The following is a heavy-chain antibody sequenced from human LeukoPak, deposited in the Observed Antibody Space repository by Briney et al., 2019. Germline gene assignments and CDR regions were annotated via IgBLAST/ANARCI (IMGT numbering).Heavy chain of an antibody. V-gene: IGHV1-69*13. CDR3: ARNYDFWSTQGSLFSS. Sequence: GASVKVSCKASGYTFTTYGISWVRQAPGQGLEWMGGIIPIFGTANYAQKFQGRVTITADESTSTAYMELSSLRSEDTAVYYCARNYDFWSTQGSLFSSWGQGTLVTVSS. D-gene: IGHD3-3*01. CDR1: GYTFTTYG. CDR2: IIPIFGTA. J-gene: IGHJ4*02.